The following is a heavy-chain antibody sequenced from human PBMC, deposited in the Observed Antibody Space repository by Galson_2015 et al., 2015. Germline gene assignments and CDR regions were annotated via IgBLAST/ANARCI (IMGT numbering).Heavy chain of an antibody. Sequence: SLRLSCAASGFTFSSHGMHWVRQAPGKGLEWVAVTSYDDNNKYYADSVKGRFTISRDNSKNTLYLQMNSLRIEDTAVYSCAGGGSYRYFDLWGRGTLVTVSS. J-gene: IGHJ2*01. V-gene: IGHV3-30*03. CDR3: AGGGSYRYFDL. CDR2: TSYDDNNK. CDR1: GFTFSSHG. D-gene: IGHD5-18*01.